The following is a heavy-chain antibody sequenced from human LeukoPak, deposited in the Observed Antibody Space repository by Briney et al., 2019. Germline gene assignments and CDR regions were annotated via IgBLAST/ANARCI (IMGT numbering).Heavy chain of an antibody. CDR2: IKTDGSQI. V-gene: IGHV3-7*01. CDR3: ARDLNWETY. Sequence: GGSLRLSCAASGPTFSSYWMSWVRQAPGKGLEWVANIKTDGSQIYYVDSVKGRFTISRDNAKNSLYLQMNSLRAEDTAVYYCARDLNWETYWGQGTLVSVSS. CDR1: GPTFSSYW. J-gene: IGHJ4*02. D-gene: IGHD7-27*01.